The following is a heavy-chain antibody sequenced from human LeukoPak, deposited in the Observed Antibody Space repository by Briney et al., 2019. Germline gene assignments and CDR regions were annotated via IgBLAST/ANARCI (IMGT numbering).Heavy chain of an antibody. CDR3: ASLSEYCSAGSCYLGWFDP. D-gene: IGHD2-15*01. Sequence: SETLSLTCTVSGGSINSYYWSWIRQPPGKGVEWGGDMYYIGGTNYNPSLKSRVTMSVDTSKNQFSLKLNSVTAADTAVYYCASLSEYCSAGSCYLGWFDPWGQGTLVTVSS. V-gene: IGHV4-59*01. CDR1: GGSINSYY. J-gene: IGHJ5*02. CDR2: MYYIGGT.